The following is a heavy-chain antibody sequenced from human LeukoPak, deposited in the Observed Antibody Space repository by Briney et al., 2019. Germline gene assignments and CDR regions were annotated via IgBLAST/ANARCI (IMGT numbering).Heavy chain of an antibody. V-gene: IGHV4-4*07. J-gene: IGHJ6*03. CDR2: IYTSGSA. Sequence: SETLSLTCTVSGGSISSYYWSWIRQPAGKGLEWIGRIYTSGSANYNPSLKSRVTMSVDTSKNQFSLKLSSVTAADTAVYYCARDPPGGYYYYMDVWGKGTTVTVSS. CDR3: ARDPPGGYYYYMDV. D-gene: IGHD1-14*01. CDR1: GGSISSYY.